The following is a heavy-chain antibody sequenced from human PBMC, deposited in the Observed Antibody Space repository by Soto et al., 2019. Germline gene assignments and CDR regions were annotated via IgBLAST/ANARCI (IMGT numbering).Heavy chain of an antibody. CDR3: AKTRATVTTRYFDY. J-gene: IGHJ4*01. Sequence: EVQLLESGGGLVQPGGSLRLSCAASGFTFGNFAMSWVRQAPGKGLQWLSAISGNGGSTYYSDSVKGRFTISRDNSKNTLYLQMKSLRAEDTAVYFCAKTRATVTTRYFDYWGHGTLVTVSS. D-gene: IGHD4-17*01. V-gene: IGHV3-23*01. CDR2: ISGNGGST. CDR1: GFTFGNFA.